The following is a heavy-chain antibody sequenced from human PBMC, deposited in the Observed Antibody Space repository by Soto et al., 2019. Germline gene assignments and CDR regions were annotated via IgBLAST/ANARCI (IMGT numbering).Heavy chain of an antibody. D-gene: IGHD3-22*01. Sequence: ASVKVSCKASGYTFTSYAMHWVRQAPGQRLEWMGWINAGNGNTKYSQKFQGRVTITRDTSASTAYMELSSLRSEDTAVYYCAKPLDYDSSGYLAFDIWGQGTMVTVS. CDR3: AKPLDYDSSGYLAFDI. V-gene: IGHV1-3*01. CDR1: GYTFTSYA. J-gene: IGHJ3*02. CDR2: INAGNGNT.